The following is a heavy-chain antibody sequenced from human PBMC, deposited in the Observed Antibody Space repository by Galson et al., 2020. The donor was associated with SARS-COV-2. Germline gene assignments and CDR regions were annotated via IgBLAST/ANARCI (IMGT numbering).Heavy chain of an antibody. D-gene: IGHD2-21*02. Sequence: GESLKISCAASGFPLSSYEMNWVRQAPGKGLEWVSYISSSGSTIYYADSVKGRFTISRDNAKNSLYLQMNSLRAEDTAVYYCARDWVYCGGDCYAYGMDVWGQGTTVTVSS. V-gene: IGHV3-48*03. J-gene: IGHJ6*02. CDR1: GFPLSSYE. CDR2: ISSSGSTI. CDR3: ARDWVYCGGDCYAYGMDV.